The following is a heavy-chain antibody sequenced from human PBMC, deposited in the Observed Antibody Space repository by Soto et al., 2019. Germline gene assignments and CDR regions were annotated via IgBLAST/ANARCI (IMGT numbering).Heavy chain of an antibody. CDR1: GGSISSGDFY. V-gene: IGHV4-30-4*01. CDR3: ARDRGGYGRYDY. Sequence: QVQLLESGPGLVKPSQTLSLTCTVSGGSISSGDFYWTWIRQPPGKGLEWIGYIYYSGATYYNPSLEGRVTMSVDTSKNQFSLRLSSVTAADTAVYYCARDRGGYGRYDYWGQGTLVTVSS. J-gene: IGHJ4*02. CDR2: IYYSGAT. D-gene: IGHD5-12*01.